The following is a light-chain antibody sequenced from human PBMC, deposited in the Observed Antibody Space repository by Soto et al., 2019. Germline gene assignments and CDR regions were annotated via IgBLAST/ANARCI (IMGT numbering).Light chain of an antibody. CDR3: QSYDSNLSGRV. V-gene: IGLV1-40*01. Sequence: QSVLTQPPSVSGAPGQRVTISCTGSSSNIGAGYDVHWYQQLPGTAPKLLIYTNSNRPSGVPDRFSGSKSGTSASLAITGLQAEDEADYYCQSYDSNLSGRVFGGGTKLTVL. J-gene: IGLJ3*02. CDR2: TNS. CDR1: SSNIGAGYD.